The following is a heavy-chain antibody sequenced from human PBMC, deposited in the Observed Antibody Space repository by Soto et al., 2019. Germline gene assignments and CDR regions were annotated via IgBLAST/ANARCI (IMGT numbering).Heavy chain of an antibody. CDR1: GGSISSYY. V-gene: IGHV4-59*01. CDR2: ICYSGST. D-gene: IGHD3-3*01. Sequence: PSETLSLTCTVSGGSISSYYWSWIRQPPGKGLEWIGYICYSGSTNYNPSLKSRVTISVDTSKNQFSLKLSSVTAADTAVYYCARGGRFLEWLSPFGDHEYYYYMDVWGKGTTVTVSS. CDR3: ARGGRFLEWLSPFGDHEYYYYMDV. J-gene: IGHJ6*03.